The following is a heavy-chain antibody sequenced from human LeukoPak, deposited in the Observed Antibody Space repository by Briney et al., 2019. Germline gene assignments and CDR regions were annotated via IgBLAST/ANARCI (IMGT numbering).Heavy chain of an antibody. CDR3: AKDFVRYNIQFDY. CDR1: GFTFTNYA. CDR2: LTGDGGT. V-gene: IGHV3-23*01. Sequence: GGSLRLSCAASGFTFTNYAMSWVRQAPGKGLEWVSVLTGDGGTYYADSVRGRFTISRDNSKNTLYLQMDSLRAEDTALYYCAKDFVRYNIQFDYWGQGALVTVSS. J-gene: IGHJ4*02. D-gene: IGHD1-14*01.